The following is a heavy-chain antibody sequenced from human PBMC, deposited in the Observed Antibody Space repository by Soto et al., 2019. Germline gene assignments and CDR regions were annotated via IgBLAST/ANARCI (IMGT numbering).Heavy chain of an antibody. CDR2: IYHSGST. CDR3: ARSYGSGNYYGVPSNWFDP. J-gene: IGHJ5*02. V-gene: IGHV4-30-2*01. Sequence: PSETLSLTCAVSGGSISSGGYSWSWIRQPPGKGLEWIGYIYHSGSTYYNPSLKSRVTISVDRSKNQFSLKLSSVTAADTAVYYCARSYGSGNYYGVPSNWFDPWGQGILVTVSS. CDR1: GGSISSGGYS. D-gene: IGHD3-10*01.